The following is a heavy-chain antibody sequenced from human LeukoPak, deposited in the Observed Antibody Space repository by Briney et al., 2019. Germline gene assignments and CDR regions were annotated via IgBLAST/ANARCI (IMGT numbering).Heavy chain of an antibody. D-gene: IGHD1-26*01. CDR3: ARSGGGVGATLDEYFQH. CDR1: GYTFTSYG. V-gene: IGHV1-18*01. CDR2: ISAYNGNT. Sequence: GASVKVSCKASGYTFTSYGISWVRQAPGQGLEWMGWISAYNGNTNYAQKLQGRVTMTTDTSTSTAYMELRSLRSDDTAVYYCARSGGGVGATLDEYFQHWGQGTLVTVSS. J-gene: IGHJ1*01.